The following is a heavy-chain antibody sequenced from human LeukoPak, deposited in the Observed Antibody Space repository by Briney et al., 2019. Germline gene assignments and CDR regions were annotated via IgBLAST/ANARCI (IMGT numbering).Heavy chain of an antibody. V-gene: IGHV3-13*01. Sequence: PGGSLRLSCAVSGFTFSSYDMHWVRQATGKGLEWVSAIGTAGDTYYPGSVKGRFTISRENAKNSLYLQMNSLRAEDTAVYYCARVPYSSSWYSDYYYGMDVWGQGTTVTVSS. CDR2: IGTAGDT. J-gene: IGHJ6*02. CDR3: ARVPYSSSWYSDYYYGMDV. CDR1: GFTFSSYD. D-gene: IGHD6-13*01.